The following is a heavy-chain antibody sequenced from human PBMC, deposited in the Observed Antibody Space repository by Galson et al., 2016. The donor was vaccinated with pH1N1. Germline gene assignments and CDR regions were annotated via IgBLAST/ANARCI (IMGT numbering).Heavy chain of an antibody. Sequence: SLRLSCAASGFTFSSYTMSWVRQAPGRGLEWVSSISGTSLSTYYTDSVKGRFIISRDNSKNTLYLQMNSLRVEDTAFYYFVKPPGQYNWNYGFDPWGQGTLVTVSS. J-gene: IGHJ5*02. V-gene: IGHV3-23*01. CDR3: VKPPGQYNWNYGFDP. D-gene: IGHD1-7*01. CDR1: GFTFSSYT. CDR2: ISGTSLST.